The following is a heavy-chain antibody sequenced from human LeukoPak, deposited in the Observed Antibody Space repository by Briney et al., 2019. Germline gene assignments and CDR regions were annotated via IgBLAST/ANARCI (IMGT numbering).Heavy chain of an antibody. V-gene: IGHV3-53*01. D-gene: IGHD2-15*01. CDR2: IYSGGST. J-gene: IGHJ2*01. CDR1: GFTVSSNY. CDR3: ARDRAGYCSGGSCSHNWYFDL. Sequence: PGGSLRLSCAASGFTVSSNYMSWVRQAPGKGLEWVSVIYSGGSTYYADSVKGRFTISRDNSKNTLYLQMNSPRAEDTAVYYCARDRAGYCSGGSCSHNWYFDLWGRGTLVTVSS.